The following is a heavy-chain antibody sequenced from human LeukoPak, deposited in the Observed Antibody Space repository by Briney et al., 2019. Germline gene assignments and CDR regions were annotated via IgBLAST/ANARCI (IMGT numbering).Heavy chain of an antibody. J-gene: IGHJ1*01. Sequence: SETLSLTCAVYGGSLSAYYWTWIRQPPGKGLEWIGEINHGGSTNYNPSLKSRVTISIDTSKNQFSLKLSSVTAADTAAYYCARYLDYGGNSRVFQHWGQGTLVTVSS. V-gene: IGHV4-34*01. CDR3: ARYLDYGGNSRVFQH. CDR2: INHGGST. CDR1: GGSLSAYY. D-gene: IGHD4-23*01.